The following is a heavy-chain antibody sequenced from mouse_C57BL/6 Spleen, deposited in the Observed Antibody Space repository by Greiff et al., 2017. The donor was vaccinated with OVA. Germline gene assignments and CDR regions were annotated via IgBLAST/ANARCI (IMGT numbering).Heavy chain of an antibody. CDR1: GFSFNTYA. V-gene: IGHV10-1*01. J-gene: IGHJ4*01. CDR2: IRSKSNNYAT. Sequence: EVNLVESGGGLVQPKGSLKLSCAASGFSFNTYAMNWVRQAPGKGLEWVARIRSKSNNYATYYADSVKDRFTISRDDSESMLYLQMNNLKTEDTAMYYCVRHNSYAMDYWGQGTSVTVSS. CDR3: VRHNSYAMDY.